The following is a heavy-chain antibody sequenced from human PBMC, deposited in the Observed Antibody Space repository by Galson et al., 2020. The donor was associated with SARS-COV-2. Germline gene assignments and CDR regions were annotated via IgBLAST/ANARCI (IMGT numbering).Heavy chain of an antibody. J-gene: IGHJ4*02. D-gene: IGHD3-16*01. CDR2: ISGSGGST. CDR1: GFTFSSYA. V-gene: IGHV3-23*01. Sequence: GESLKISCAASGFTFSSYAMSWVRQAPGKGLEWVSAISGSGGSTYYADSVKGRFTISRDNSKNTLYLQMNSLRAEDTAVYYCAKENRRQLWLRLGWDYWGQGTLVTVSS. CDR3: AKENRRQLWLRLGWDY.